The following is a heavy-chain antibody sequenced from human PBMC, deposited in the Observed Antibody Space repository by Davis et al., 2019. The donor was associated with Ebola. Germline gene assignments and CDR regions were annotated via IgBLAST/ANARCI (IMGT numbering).Heavy chain of an antibody. V-gene: IGHV6-1*01. CDR1: GDSVSTAG. J-gene: IGHJ6*04. Sequence: HSQTLSLTCAISGDSVSTAGWNWIRQSPSRGLEWLGRTYYTSKWHNDYAESVRSRITINPDTSKNQLSLHLNSVTPEDTAVYYCARGWLRSGLDVWGKGAAVIVSS. CDR2: TYYTSKWHN. CDR3: ARGWLRSGLDV. D-gene: IGHD5-12*01.